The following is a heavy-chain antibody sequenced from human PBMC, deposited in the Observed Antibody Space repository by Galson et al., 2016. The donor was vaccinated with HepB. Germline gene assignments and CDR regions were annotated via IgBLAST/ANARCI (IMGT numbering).Heavy chain of an antibody. CDR2: LSYHGRRT. Sequence: SLRLSCAASDFMFSHYDMQWARKAPGKGLEYVSTLSYHGRRTWYSDSTRDRFTVSRDNSKNTLYLQMTSLRVEDTAVYYCLNGARLYDYGSAYWGQGTLVIVSS. CDR3: LNGARLYDYGSAY. CDR1: DFMFSHYD. D-gene: IGHD3-16*01. V-gene: IGHV3-64D*06. J-gene: IGHJ4*02.